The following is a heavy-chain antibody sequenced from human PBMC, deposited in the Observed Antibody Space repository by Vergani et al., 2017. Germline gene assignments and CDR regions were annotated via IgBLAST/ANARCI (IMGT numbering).Heavy chain of an antibody. V-gene: IGHV3-48*01. CDR1: GFTFSAYS. Sequence: DVRLVESGGGVVQPGGSLRLSCAASGFTFSAYSMNWVRQTPGKGLEWISYIGVSDNSIYYADSVMGRFANSRDNARNLLFLQMNSLRADDSALYFCVRDPEYSTFDSWGQGTLVTVS. J-gene: IGHJ4*02. D-gene: IGHD5-18*01. CDR2: IGVSDNSI. CDR3: VRDPEYSTFDS.